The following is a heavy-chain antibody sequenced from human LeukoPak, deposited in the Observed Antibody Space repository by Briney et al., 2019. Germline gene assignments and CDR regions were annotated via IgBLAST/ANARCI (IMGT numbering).Heavy chain of an antibody. CDR2: ISGSGGST. CDR1: GFTFSSYG. Sequence: PGGSLRLSCAASGFTFSSYGMSWVRQAPGKGLEWVSAISGSGGSTYYADSVKGRFTISRDNSKNTLYLQMNSLRAEDTAVYYCAKDNGLEWLRFRDYWGQGTLVTVSS. V-gene: IGHV3-23*01. J-gene: IGHJ4*02. CDR3: AKDNGLEWLRFRDY. D-gene: IGHD5-12*01.